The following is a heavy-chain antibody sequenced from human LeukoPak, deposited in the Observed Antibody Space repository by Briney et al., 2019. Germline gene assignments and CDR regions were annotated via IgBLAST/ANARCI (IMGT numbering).Heavy chain of an antibody. CDR2: IYTSGST. Sequence: PSETLSLTCAVSGYSISSGYYWGWIRQPAGKGLEWIGRIYTSGSTNYNPSLKSRVTMSVDTSKNQFSLKLSSVTAADTAVYYCARDKSGIAAAGTDTLFDYWGQGTLVTVSS. CDR3: ARDKSGIAAAGTDTLFDY. J-gene: IGHJ4*02. CDR1: GYSISSGYY. D-gene: IGHD6-13*01. V-gene: IGHV4-4*07.